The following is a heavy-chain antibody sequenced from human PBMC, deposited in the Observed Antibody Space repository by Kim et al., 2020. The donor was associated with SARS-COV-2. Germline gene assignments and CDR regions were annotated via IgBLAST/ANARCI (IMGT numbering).Heavy chain of an antibody. J-gene: IGHJ4*02. Sequence: NYNPSLKSRVTISVDTSKSQFSLKLSSVTAADTAVYYCARAESSSWSFDYWGQGTLVTVSS. V-gene: IGHV4-59*01. CDR3: ARAESSSWSFDY. D-gene: IGHD6-13*01.